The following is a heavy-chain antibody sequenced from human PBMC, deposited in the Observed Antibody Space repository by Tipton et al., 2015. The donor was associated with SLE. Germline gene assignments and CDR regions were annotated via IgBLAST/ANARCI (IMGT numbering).Heavy chain of an antibody. CDR2: TYYRSKWYN. D-gene: IGHD4-23*01. V-gene: IGHV6-1*01. CDR3: ARGAGVNSNFDY. J-gene: IGHJ4*02. Sequence: GLVKPSQTLSLTCAISGDSVSSNSAAWNWIRQSSSRGLEWLGRTYYRSKWYNDYAVSVKSRITINPDTSNNQSSLQLNSMTPEDTAVYYCARGAGVNSNFDYWGQGTLVTVSS. CDR1: GDSVSSNSAA.